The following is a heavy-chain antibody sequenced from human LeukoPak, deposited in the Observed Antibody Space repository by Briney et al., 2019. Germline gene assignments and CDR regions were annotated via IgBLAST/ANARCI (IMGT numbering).Heavy chain of an antibody. J-gene: IGHJ4*02. V-gene: IGHV4-34*01. Sequence: PSETLSLTCAVYGGSFSGYYWSWIRQPPGKGLEWIGEINHSGSTNYNPSLKSRVTISVDTSKNQFSLKLSSVTAADTAVYYCARRVRWLQSDYWGQGTLVTVSS. CDR3: ARRVRWLQSDY. CDR1: GGSFSGYY. D-gene: IGHD5-24*01. CDR2: INHSGST.